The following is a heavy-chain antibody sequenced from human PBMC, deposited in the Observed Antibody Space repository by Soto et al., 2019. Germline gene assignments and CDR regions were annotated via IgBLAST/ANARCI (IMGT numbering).Heavy chain of an antibody. CDR3: ARWWSGSRQGFDP. J-gene: IGHJ5*02. CDR2: IYYSGST. CDR1: GGSISSGDYY. V-gene: IGHV4-31*03. Sequence: QVLLQESGPGLVKPSQTLTLTCTVSGGSISSGDYYWSWIRQHAGKGLEWIGYIYYSGSTYYNPSLKSRVTISVDTSKNQFSLKLSSVTAADTAVYYCARWWSGSRQGFDPWGQGTLVTVSS. D-gene: IGHD3-3*01.